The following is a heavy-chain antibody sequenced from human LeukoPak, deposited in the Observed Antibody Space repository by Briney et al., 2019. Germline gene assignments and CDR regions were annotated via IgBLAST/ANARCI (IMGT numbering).Heavy chain of an antibody. CDR2: IYPGDSDT. D-gene: IGHD5-24*01. J-gene: IGHJ4*02. CDR1: GYSFTSYW. CDR3: ARSLVEMATIEGFGY. Sequence: PGESLKISCXGSGYSFTSYWIGWVRQMPGKGLEWMRIIYPGDSDTRYSPSFQGQVTISADKSISTAYLQWSSLKASDTAMYYCARSLVEMATIEGFGYWGQGTLVTVSS. V-gene: IGHV5-51*01.